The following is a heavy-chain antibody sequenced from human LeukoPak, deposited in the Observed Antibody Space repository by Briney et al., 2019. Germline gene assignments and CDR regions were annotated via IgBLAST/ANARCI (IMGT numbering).Heavy chain of an antibody. J-gene: IGHJ6*03. CDR2: ISAYNGNT. V-gene: IGHV1-18*01. Sequence: GASVKVSCKASGYTFTSYGISWVRQAPGQGLEWMGWISAYNGNTNYAQKLQGRVTMTTDTSTSTAYMELRSLRYDDTAVYYCARDIPYFGVVPYYYYYMDVWGKGTTVTVSS. CDR1: GYTFTSYG. CDR3: ARDIPYFGVVPYYYYYMDV. D-gene: IGHD3-3*01.